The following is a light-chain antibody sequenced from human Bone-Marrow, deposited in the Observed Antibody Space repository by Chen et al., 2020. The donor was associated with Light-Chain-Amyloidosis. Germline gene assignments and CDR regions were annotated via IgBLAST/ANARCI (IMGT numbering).Light chain of an antibody. Sequence: SYVLTQPSSVSVAPGQTATIACGGNNIGSTSAYWYQQTPGQAPLLVVYDDSDRPSGIPGRLSGSNSGNTATLTISRVEAGDEADYYCQVWDRSSDRPVFGGGTKLTVL. V-gene: IGLV3-21*02. CDR2: DDS. J-gene: IGLJ3*02. CDR3: QVWDRSSDRPV. CDR1: NIGSTS.